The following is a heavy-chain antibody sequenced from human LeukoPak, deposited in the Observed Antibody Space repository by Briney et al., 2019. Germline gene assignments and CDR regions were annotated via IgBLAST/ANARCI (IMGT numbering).Heavy chain of an antibody. J-gene: IGHJ6*02. Sequence: SETLSLTCTVSGGSINSRGYYWGWIRQPPGKGLQWIGTIHFSGFTYYNPSLKSRVTISVDTSKNQFSLKLSSVTAADTAVYYCARGPTRYQLPNPPYLYGMDVWGQGTTVTVSS. V-gene: IGHV4-39*07. CDR2: IHFSGFT. CDR3: ARGPTRYQLPNPPYLYGMDV. D-gene: IGHD2-2*01. CDR1: GGSINSRGYY.